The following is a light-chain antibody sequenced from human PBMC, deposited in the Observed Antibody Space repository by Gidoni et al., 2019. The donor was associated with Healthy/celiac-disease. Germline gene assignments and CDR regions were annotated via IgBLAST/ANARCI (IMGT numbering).Light chain of an antibody. Sequence: EIVMTQSPDSLAVSLGERATINCKSSQSVLYSSNNKNYLAWYQQKPGQPPKLLIYWASTRESGVPDRFSGSGSGTDFTLTISSLQAEAVAVYYCQQYYSTPLTFGGGTKVEIK. J-gene: IGKJ4*01. CDR1: QSVLYSSNNKNY. V-gene: IGKV4-1*01. CDR2: WAS. CDR3: QQYYSTPLT.